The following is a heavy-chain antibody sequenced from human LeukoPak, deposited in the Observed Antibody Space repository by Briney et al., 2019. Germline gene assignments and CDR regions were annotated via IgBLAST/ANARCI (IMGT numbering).Heavy chain of an antibody. V-gene: IGHV4-34*01. J-gene: IGHJ5*02. CDR2: INHSGST. CDR1: GFTFSSYS. Sequence: PGGSLRLSCAASGFTFSSYSMNWVRQPPGKGLEWIGEINHSGSTNYNPSLKSRVTISVDTSKNQFSLKLSSVTAADTAVYYCARGRGIQLWLRWFDPWGQGALVTVSS. D-gene: IGHD5-18*01. CDR3: ARGRGIQLWLRWFDP.